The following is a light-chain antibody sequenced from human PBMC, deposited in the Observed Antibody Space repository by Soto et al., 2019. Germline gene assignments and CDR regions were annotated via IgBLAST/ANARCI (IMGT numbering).Light chain of an antibody. CDR2: YDS. CDR1: NIGSES. V-gene: IGLV3-21*04. CDR3: QVWDGSSDQQV. Sequence: SYELTQPPSVSVAPGETARVTCGGNNIGSESVHWYQQKPGQAPVLVIYYDSARPSGIPERFSGSNSGNTATLTISRVEAGDEADYFCQVWDGSSDQQVFGGGTKLTVL. J-gene: IGLJ3*02.